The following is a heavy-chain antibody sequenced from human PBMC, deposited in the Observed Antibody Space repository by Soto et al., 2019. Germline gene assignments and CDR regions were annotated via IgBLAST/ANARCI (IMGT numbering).Heavy chain of an antibody. V-gene: IGHV3-30*18. CDR1: GFTLSNIG. CDR3: AKESGGERYAAYFDL. J-gene: IGHJ4*02. Sequence: QVQLVESGGGVVQPGTSLRLACAASGFTLSNIGMQWVRQVPGKGLEWVAVISAGGNTKYYADSVKGRFTISRDNSKNTLFLQMNSLRTEDTAVYYCAKESGGERYAAYFDLWGQGTLVTVSA. D-gene: IGHD2-21*01. CDR2: ISAGGNTK.